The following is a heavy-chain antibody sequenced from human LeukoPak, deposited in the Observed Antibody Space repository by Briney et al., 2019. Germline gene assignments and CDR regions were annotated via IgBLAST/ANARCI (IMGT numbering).Heavy chain of an antibody. CDR3: ARHLGSSSDDQDYYYYMDV. J-gene: IGHJ6*03. CDR1: VHSFTIYG. D-gene: IGHD6-6*01. CDR2: ISAYNGNT. V-gene: IGHV1-18*01. Sequence: ASVKLSCTASVHSFTIYGISWVRQAPGQGLEWMGWISAYNGNTNYTQKLQGRVTMTTDTSTSTAYMELRSLRSDDSGVYHPARHLGSSSDDQDYYYYMDVLGKGTTVTVSS.